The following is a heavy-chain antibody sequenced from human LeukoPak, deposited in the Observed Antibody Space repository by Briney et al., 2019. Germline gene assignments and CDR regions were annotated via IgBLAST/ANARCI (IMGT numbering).Heavy chain of an antibody. CDR2: IYYSGST. CDR3: ARHRRGTGYSSSWYEWDYGMDV. V-gene: IGHV4-39*01. CDR1: GGSISSSSYY. J-gene: IGHJ6*02. Sequence: PSETLSLTCTVSGGSISSSSYYWGWNRQPPGKGLEWIGSIYYSGSTYYNPSLKSRVTISVDTSKNQFSLKLSSVTAADTAVYYFARHRRGTGYSSSWYEWDYGMDVWGQGTTVTVSS. D-gene: IGHD6-13*01.